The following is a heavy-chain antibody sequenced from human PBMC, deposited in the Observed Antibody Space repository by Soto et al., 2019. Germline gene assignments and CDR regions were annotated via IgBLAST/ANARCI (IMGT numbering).Heavy chain of an antibody. CDR2: SYATGTT. D-gene: IGHD1-1*01. CDR3: VRDGTKTLRDWFDP. Sequence: SETLSLTCTVPGASISGFYWSWIRKSAGKGLERIGRSYATGTTDYNPSLKSRVMMSVDTSKKQFSMKLRSVTAADTAVYYCVRDGTKTLRDWFDPCGQGISVTVS. CDR1: GASISGFY. J-gene: IGHJ5*02. V-gene: IGHV4-4*07.